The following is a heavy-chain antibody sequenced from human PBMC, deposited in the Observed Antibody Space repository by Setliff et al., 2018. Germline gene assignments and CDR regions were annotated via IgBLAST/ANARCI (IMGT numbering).Heavy chain of an antibody. CDR3: VRDAGWQYDDYAGVYFPH. V-gene: IGHV1-18*01. CDR2: ISTYKANT. CDR1: GYTFTSYG. Sequence: GASVKVSCKASGYTFTSYGVSWVRQAPGQGLEWMGWISTYKANTKYVQRFQGRVTMTTDTSTSTAYMALRSLRSDDTAVYYFVRDAGWQYDDYAGVYFPHWGQGTLVTVAS. J-gene: IGHJ1*01. D-gene: IGHD4-17*01.